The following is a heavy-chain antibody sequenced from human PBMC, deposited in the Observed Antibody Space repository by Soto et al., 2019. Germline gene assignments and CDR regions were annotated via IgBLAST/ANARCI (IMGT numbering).Heavy chain of an antibody. D-gene: IGHD6-6*01. CDR1: GGSISSYY. J-gene: IGHJ3*02. CDR3: ARTWLSSSDAFDI. V-gene: IGHV4-59*01. CDR2: IYYSGST. Sequence: SETLSLTCTVSGGSISSYYWSWIRQPPGKGLEWIGYIYYSGSTNYNPSLKSRVTISVDTSKNQFSLKLSSVTAADTAVYYCARTWLSSSDAFDIWGQGTMVTVSS.